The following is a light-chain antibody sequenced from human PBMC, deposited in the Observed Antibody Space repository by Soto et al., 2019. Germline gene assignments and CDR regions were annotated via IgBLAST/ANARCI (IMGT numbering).Light chain of an antibody. Sequence: QSALTQPASVSGSPGQSITISCTGTSSDVGDYNYVSCYQQDPGKAPKLMIYDVSNRPSGVSNRFSGSKSGNTASLTISGLKAEDEADYYCSSYTSSSTLVVFGGGTQLTVL. CDR3: SSYTSSSTLVV. V-gene: IGLV2-14*01. J-gene: IGLJ2*01. CDR1: SSDVGDYNY. CDR2: DVS.